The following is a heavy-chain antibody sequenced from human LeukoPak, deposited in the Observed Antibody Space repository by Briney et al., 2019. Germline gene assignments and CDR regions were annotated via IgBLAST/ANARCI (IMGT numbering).Heavy chain of an antibody. CDR2: MNPNSGGT. CDR3: ERSGQPRWQKAMVD. J-gene: IGHJ4*02. Sequence: ASVKVSCKASGYTFTCYYMHWVRQAPGQGLEWMGRMNPNSGGTNYAQKFQGRVTITRDTSTRKPYMELSRLRSDDTAVYYYERSGQPRWQKAMVDWGQGTLVTVSS. D-gene: IGHD5-18*01. V-gene: IGHV1-2*06. CDR1: GYTFTCYY.